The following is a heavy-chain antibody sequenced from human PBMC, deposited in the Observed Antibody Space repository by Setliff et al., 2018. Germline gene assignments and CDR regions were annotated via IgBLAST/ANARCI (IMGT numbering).Heavy chain of an antibody. D-gene: IGHD3-3*01. CDR1: GDSISSRTYY. J-gene: IGHJ6*03. V-gene: IGHV4-61*09. CDR2: IYTSWST. Sequence: PSETLSLTCTVSGDSISSRTYYWSWIRQPAGKGLEWIGHIYTSWSTIYNPSLKSRLTISLDTSKNQFSLNLSSVTAADTAVYYCARRSGFLYMDVWGKGTTVTVSS. CDR3: ARRSGFLYMDV.